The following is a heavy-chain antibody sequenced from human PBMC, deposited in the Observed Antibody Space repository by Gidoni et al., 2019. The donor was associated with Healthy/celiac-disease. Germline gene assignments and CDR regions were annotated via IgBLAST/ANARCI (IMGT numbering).Heavy chain of an antibody. Sequence: WIRQPPGKGLAWIGSIYDIWSTYYNPSLKRRVTISVDTSKNQFSLKLSSVTAADTAVYYCARRITMIVVDLGAFDIWGQGTMVTVSS. D-gene: IGHD3-22*01. CDR3: ARRITMIVVDLGAFDI. V-gene: IGHV4-39*01. CDR2: IYDIWST. J-gene: IGHJ3*02.